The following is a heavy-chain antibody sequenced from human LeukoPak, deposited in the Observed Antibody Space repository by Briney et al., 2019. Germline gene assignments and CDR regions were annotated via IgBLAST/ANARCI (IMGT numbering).Heavy chain of an antibody. D-gene: IGHD1-26*01. CDR1: GFTFINYS. CDR2: ITSSSTYT. CDR3: ARDPYSGTYGDTYYYYMDV. J-gene: IGHJ6*03. V-gene: IGHV3-21*01. Sequence: GGSLRLSCTASGFTFINYSMNWVRQAPGKGLEWVSSITSSSTYTFYADSVKGRFTISRDNARNSLYLQMNSLRAEDTAVYYCARDPYSGTYGDTYYYYMDVWGKGTTVTISS.